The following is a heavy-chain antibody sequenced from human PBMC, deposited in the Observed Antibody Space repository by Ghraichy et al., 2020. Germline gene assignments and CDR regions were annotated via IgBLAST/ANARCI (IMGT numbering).Heavy chain of an antibody. CDR1: GGSVSSAGYY. CDR3: ARDGGYGSGSYHFDF. Sequence: SETLSLTCTVSGGSVSSAGYYWSWIRQHPGKGLEWIGYIYYSGTTSYNPSLKIRVTISVDTSKNQLSLKLTSVTAADTAVYYCARDGGYGSGSYHFDFWGQGTLVTVSS. V-gene: IGHV4-31*03. J-gene: IGHJ4*02. CDR2: IYYSGTT. D-gene: IGHD3-10*01.